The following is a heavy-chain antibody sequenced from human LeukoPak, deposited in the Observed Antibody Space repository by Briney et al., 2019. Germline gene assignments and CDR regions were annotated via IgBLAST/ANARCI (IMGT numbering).Heavy chain of an antibody. CDR1: GYTFIHNY. D-gene: IGHD3-22*01. V-gene: IGHV1-2*02. CDR3: ARDHDFGYYESSGSFYI. Sequence: ASVKVSCKASGYTFIHNYIHWVRQAPGQGLEWMGWINPKSGDTKYAQKFQGRVTLTGDTSISTHYMEMSSLTSDDTAVYYCARDHDFGYYESSGSFYIWGQGTMVTVSS. J-gene: IGHJ3*02. CDR2: INPKSGDT.